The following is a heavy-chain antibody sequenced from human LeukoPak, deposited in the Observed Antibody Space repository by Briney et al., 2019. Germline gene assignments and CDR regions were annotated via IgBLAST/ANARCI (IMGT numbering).Heavy chain of an antibody. V-gene: IGHV3-48*03. CDR2: ISSSGSTI. CDR3: ARDRRYCSGGSCYNYYYGMDV. CDR1: GFTFSSYE. J-gene: IGHJ6*04. D-gene: IGHD2-15*01. Sequence: PGGSPRLSYAASGFTFSSYEMNWVRQAPGKGLEWVSYISSSGSTIYYADSVKGRFTISRDNAKNSLYLQMNSLRAEDTAVYYCARDRRYCSGGSCYNYYYGMDVWGKGTTVTVSS.